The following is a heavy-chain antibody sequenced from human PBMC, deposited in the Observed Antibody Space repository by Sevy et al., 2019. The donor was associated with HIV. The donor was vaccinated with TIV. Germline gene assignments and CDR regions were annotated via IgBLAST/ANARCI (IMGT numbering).Heavy chain of an antibody. CDR2: INPNSGGT. Sequence: ASVKVSCKASGYFFTGYYLHWVRQTPGQGLEWMGRINPNSGGTNYAQNFQGRVTMTRDTSISTAYMELSRLRSDDTAVDYCATRRGYSSGWWTFDYSGPATLVTVSS. CDR1: GYFFTGYY. V-gene: IGHV1-2*06. CDR3: ATRRGYSSGWWTFDY. J-gene: IGHJ4*02. D-gene: IGHD6-19*01.